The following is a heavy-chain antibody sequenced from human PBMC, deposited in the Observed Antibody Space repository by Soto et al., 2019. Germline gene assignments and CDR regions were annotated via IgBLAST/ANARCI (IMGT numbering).Heavy chain of an antibody. CDR2: ISGSGGST. J-gene: IGHJ4*02. CDR3: ASILAGGWYYFDY. V-gene: IGHV3-23*01. Sequence: EVQLLESGGGLVQPGGSLRLSCAASGFTFSSYAMSWVRQAPGKGLEWVSAISGSGGSTYYADSVKGRFTISRDNAKNSLYLQMNSLRAEDTAVYYCASILAGGWYYFDYWGQGTLVTVSS. D-gene: IGHD6-19*01. CDR1: GFTFSSYA.